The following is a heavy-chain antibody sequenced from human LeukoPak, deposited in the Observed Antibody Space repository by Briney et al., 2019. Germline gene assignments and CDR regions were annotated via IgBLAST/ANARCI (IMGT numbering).Heavy chain of an antibody. CDR1: GFTFSDYY. CDR2: ISSRGDTI. J-gene: IGHJ5*02. Sequence: GGSLRLSCAASGFTFSDYYMSWIRQAPGKGLEWVSYISSRGDTIYYTDSVKGRFTISRDNAKNSLYLQMNSLGAEDTAVYYCARTGGPQLWLTWGQGTLVTVSS. V-gene: IGHV3-11*04. D-gene: IGHD5-18*01. CDR3: ARTGGPQLWLT.